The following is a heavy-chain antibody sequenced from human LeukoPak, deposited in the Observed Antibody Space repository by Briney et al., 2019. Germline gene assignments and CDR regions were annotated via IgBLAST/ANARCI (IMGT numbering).Heavy chain of an antibody. CDR3: ARRSSSGGYYFDY. CDR2: IYPGDSDI. V-gene: IGHV5-51*01. CDR1: GYXFSSYW. Sequence: GESLKISCNGSGYXFSSYWICWVRQMPGKGPEWMVIIYPGDSDIKYGPSFEGQVTISADKSNSTAYLQWSSLKASDTAMYYCARRSSSGGYYFDYWGQGTLVTVSS. J-gene: IGHJ4*02. D-gene: IGHD3-16*01.